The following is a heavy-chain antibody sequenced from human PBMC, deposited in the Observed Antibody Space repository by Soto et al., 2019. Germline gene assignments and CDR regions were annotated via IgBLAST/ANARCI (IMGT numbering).Heavy chain of an antibody. CDR2: INHSGST. J-gene: IGHJ4*02. Sequence: SETLSLTCAVYGGAFSGYYWSWIRQPPGKGLEWIGEINHSGSTNYNPSLKSRVTISVDTSKNQFSLKLSSVTAADTAVYYCERGRRADYWGQGTLVTVSS. V-gene: IGHV4-34*01. CDR3: ERGRRADY. CDR1: GGAFSGYY.